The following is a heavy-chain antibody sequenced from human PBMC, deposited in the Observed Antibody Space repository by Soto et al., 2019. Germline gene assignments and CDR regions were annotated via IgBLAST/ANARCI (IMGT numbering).Heavy chain of an antibody. J-gene: IGHJ4*02. CDR3: ARDGMTTGDT. V-gene: IGHV4-4*07. Sequence: PSETLSLTCIVAGVSVRSYTWSWVRQPAKKGLEWIGRVFSSVSATYNPSLTRRVSISMDTPENRISLTPDSLTAADAGVYFCARDGMTTGDTWGPGTLVTVSS. D-gene: IGHD2-21*02. CDR1: GVSVRSYT. CDR2: VFSSVSA.